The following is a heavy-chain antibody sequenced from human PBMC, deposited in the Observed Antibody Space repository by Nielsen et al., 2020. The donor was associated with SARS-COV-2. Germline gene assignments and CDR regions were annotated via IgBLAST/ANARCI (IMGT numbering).Heavy chain of an antibody. V-gene: IGHV3-9*01. Sequence: SLKISCAASGFTFDDYAMHWVRQAPGKGLEWVSGISWNSGSIGYADSVKGRFTISRDNAKNSLYLQMNSLRAEDTALYYCAKSRENGIAAAGLDYWGQGTLVTASS. CDR1: GFTFDDYA. D-gene: IGHD6-13*01. J-gene: IGHJ4*02. CDR2: ISWNSGSI. CDR3: AKSRENGIAAAGLDY.